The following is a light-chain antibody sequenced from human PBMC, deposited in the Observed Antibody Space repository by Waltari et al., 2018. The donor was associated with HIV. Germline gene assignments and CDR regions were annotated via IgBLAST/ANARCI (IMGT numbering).Light chain of an antibody. Sequence: QSALTQPPSASGSPGQSVTISCTGTSSDVGGYNYVSWHQQHPGKAPKLMIYDVITRPSGVPDLFSCSKSATPASLTVSGLQPEDEADYYCSSHAGSKVVFGGGTRLTVL. V-gene: IGLV2-8*01. CDR2: DVI. CDR1: SSDVGGYNY. CDR3: SSHAGSKVV. J-gene: IGLJ2*01.